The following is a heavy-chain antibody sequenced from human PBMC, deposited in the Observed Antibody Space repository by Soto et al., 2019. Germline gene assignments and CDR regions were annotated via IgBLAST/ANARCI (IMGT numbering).Heavy chain of an antibody. CDR3: ARDKGYDSSGYYLGFDY. CDR2: IWYDGSNK. D-gene: IGHD3-22*01. J-gene: IGHJ4*02. CDR1: GFTFSSYG. V-gene: IGHV3-33*01. Sequence: QVQLVESGGGVVQPGRSLRLSCAASGFTFSSYGMHWVRQAPGKGLEWVAVIWYDGSNKYYADSVKGRFTISRDNSKNTLYLQMNSLRAEDTAVYYCARDKGYDSSGYYLGFDYWGQGTLLTVSS.